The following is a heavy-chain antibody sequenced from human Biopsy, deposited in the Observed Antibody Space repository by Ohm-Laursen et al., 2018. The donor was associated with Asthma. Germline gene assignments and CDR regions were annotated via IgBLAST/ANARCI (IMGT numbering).Heavy chain of an antibody. Sequence: TLSLTCTVSGDSITSGGCCWSWIRQHPGKGLEWIGYIHHSGTSYFNPSLKSRVSFSRDMSKNQFSLRLSSVTAADTAMYYCARIPRRSGSYFVDYWGQGTLVTVSS. CDR2: IHHSGTS. D-gene: IGHD3-22*01. CDR1: GDSITSGGCC. J-gene: IGHJ4*02. CDR3: ARIPRRSGSYFVDY. V-gene: IGHV4-31*03.